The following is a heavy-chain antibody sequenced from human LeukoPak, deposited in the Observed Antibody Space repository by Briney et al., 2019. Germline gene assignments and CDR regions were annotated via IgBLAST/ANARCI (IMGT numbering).Heavy chain of an antibody. D-gene: IGHD3-22*01. V-gene: IGHV1-2*02. CDR1: GYTFTGYY. CDR2: INPNSGGT. J-gene: IGHJ1*01. CDR3: ARGYYDSSDYEYFQH. Sequence: ASVKVSCKASGYTFTGYYMHWVRQAPGQGLEWMGWINPNSGGTNYAEKFQGRVTMTRDTSISTAYMELSRLRSDDTAVYYCARGYYDSSDYEYFQHWGQGTLVTVSS.